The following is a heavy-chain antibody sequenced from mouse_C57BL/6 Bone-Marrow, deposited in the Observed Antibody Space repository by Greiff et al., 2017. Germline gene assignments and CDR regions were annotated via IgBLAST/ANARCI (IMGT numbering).Heavy chain of an antibody. CDR1: GFTFSSYG. V-gene: IGHV5-6*01. D-gene: IGHD1-1*01. J-gene: IGHJ3*01. Sequence: EVKLMESGGDLVKPGGSLKLSCAASGFTFSSYGMSWVRQTPDKRLEWVATISSGGSYTYYPDSVKGRFTISRDNAKNTLYLQMSSLKSEDTAMYYFATRPLLLRFAYWGQGTLVTVSA. CDR3: ATRPLLLRFAY. CDR2: ISSGGSYT.